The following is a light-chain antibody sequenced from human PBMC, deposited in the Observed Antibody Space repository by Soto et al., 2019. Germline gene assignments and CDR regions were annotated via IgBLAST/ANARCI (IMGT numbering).Light chain of an antibody. CDR2: GAS. J-gene: IGKJ1*01. CDR1: QSLRSGD. V-gene: IGKV3-20*01. CDR3: HQYGTSPRT. Sequence: EIVMTQAPFTLSVSPGGRATLSCRASQSLRSGDLAWYQQIPGQAPRLLIYGASSRATGIPDRFSGSGSGTDFNLTISRLEPEDFAVYYCHQYGTSPRTFGQGTKVDIK.